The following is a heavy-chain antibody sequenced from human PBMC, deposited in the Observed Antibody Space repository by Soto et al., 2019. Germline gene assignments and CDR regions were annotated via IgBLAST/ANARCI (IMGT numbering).Heavy chain of an antibody. Sequence: ASVKGSCKASGYTFTSDGISWVRQAPGQGLEWMGWISAYNGNTNYAQKLQGRVTMTTDTSTSTAYMELRSLRSDDTAVYYCAGGVDFWSGYQIWGQGTMVTVSS. CDR1: GYTFTSDG. D-gene: IGHD3-3*01. V-gene: IGHV1-18*01. CDR3: AGGVDFWSGYQI. J-gene: IGHJ3*02. CDR2: ISAYNGNT.